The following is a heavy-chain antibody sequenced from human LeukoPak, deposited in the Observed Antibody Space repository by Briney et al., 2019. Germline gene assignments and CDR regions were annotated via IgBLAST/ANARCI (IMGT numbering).Heavy chain of an antibody. CDR2: IKSNAAGGTT. J-gene: IGHJ6*03. Sequence: GGSLRLSCIASGFSFSNAWMSWVRQVPGKGLEWLGRIKSNAAGGTTDYAAPVKGRLTVSRDDSRITLYLQMNNLEIEDTAVYYRTLDPATISTRGARRFSCYYMDVWGKGASVTVSS. CDR3: TLDPATISTRGARRFSCYYMDV. D-gene: IGHD5-24*01. V-gene: IGHV3-15*01. CDR1: GFSFSNAW.